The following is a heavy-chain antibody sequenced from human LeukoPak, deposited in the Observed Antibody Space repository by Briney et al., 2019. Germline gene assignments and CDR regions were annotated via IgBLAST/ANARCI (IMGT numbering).Heavy chain of an antibody. J-gene: IGHJ5*02. Sequence: ASVKVSCKASGYTFTSYYMHWVRQAPGQGLEWMGIINPSGGSTSYAQKLQGRVTMTTDTSTSTAYMELRSLRSDDTAVYYCARGQMTYNWFDPWGQGTLVTVSS. CDR1: GYTFTSYY. D-gene: IGHD2-21*02. V-gene: IGHV1-46*01. CDR2: INPSGGST. CDR3: ARGQMTYNWFDP.